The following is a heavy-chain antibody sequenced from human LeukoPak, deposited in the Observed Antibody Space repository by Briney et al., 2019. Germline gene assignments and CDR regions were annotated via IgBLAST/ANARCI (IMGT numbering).Heavy chain of an antibody. CDR1: GGTFSTYA. Sequence: ASVNVSCKASGGTFSTYAISWVRQAPGQGLEWMGGIIPIFGTANYAQKFQGRVTITADESTSTAYMELSSLRSEDTAVYYCARAAYSSSYAAGYWGQGTLVTVSS. V-gene: IGHV1-69*13. CDR2: IIPIFGTA. CDR3: ARAAYSSSYAAGY. J-gene: IGHJ4*02. D-gene: IGHD6-6*01.